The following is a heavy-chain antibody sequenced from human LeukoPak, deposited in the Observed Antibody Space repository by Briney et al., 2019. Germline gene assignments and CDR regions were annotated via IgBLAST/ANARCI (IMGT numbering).Heavy chain of an antibody. CDR3: ARGPTRYYFDY. J-gene: IGHJ4*02. D-gene: IGHD5-12*01. CDR1: GGSISSYY. Sequence: PSETLSLTCTVSGGSISSYYCSWIRQPPGKGLEWIVYIYYSGRTNYNPSLKSRVTMSVDTSKNQFSLKLSSVTAADTAFYYCARGPTRYYFDYWGPGTLVTVSS. V-gene: IGHV4-59*01. CDR2: IYYSGRT.